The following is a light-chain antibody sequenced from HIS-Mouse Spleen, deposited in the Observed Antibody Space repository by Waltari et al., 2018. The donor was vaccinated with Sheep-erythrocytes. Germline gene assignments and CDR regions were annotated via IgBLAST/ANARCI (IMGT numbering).Light chain of an antibody. CDR3: CSYAGSYNHV. J-gene: IGLJ1*01. CDR2: DVS. V-gene: IGLV2-11*01. CDR1: SSDVGGYNY. Sequence: QSALTQPRSVSGSPGQSVTISCTGTSSDVGGYNYVSWYQQHPGQAPKLRIYDVSKRPSGGPDRFSGSKSGNTASLTISGLQAEDEADYYCCSYAGSYNHVFATGTKVTVL.